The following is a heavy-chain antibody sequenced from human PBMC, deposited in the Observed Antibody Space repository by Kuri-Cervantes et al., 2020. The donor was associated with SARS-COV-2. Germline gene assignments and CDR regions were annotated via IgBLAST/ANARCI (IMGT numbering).Heavy chain of an antibody. Sequence: GGSLSLSCAVSGFTFSSYAMSWVRQAPGKGLEWVSAISGSGGSTYYADSVKGRFTISRDNSKNTLYLQMNSLRAEDTAVYYCAKDQGGDYGDLPLDYWGQGTLVTVSS. CDR2: ISGSGGST. V-gene: IGHV3-23*01. J-gene: IGHJ4*02. CDR3: AKDQGGDYGDLPLDY. D-gene: IGHD4-17*01. CDR1: GFTFSSYA.